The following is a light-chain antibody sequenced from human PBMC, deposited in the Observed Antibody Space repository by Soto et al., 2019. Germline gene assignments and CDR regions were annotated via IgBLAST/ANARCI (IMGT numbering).Light chain of an antibody. J-gene: IGKJ1*01. CDR1: QSISNR. CDR2: KAS. Sequence: DIQMTQSPATLSASVGDIVTITCLASQSISNRLAWYQQKPGKAPKLLIYKASTLKSGVPSRFSGSGSGTEFTLTISSLQPDDFATYYCQHYNSYSEAFGQGTKVDI. V-gene: IGKV1-5*03. CDR3: QHYNSYSEA.